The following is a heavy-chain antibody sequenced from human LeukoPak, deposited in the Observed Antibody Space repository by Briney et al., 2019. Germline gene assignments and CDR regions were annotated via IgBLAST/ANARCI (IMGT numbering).Heavy chain of an antibody. Sequence: SETLSLTCTVSGGSISSYYWSWIRQPPGKGLEWIGYIYYSGSTNYNPSLKSRVTISVDTSKNQFSLKLSSVTAADTAVYYCARDHYRLLWFGELSDHYYYGMDVWGQGTTVTVSS. CDR1: GGSISSYY. CDR2: IYYSGST. D-gene: IGHD3-10*01. V-gene: IGHV4-59*01. CDR3: ARDHYRLLWFGELSDHYYYGMDV. J-gene: IGHJ6*02.